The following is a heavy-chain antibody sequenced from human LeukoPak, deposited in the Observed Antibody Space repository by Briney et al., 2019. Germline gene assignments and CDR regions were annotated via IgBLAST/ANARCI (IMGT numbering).Heavy chain of an antibody. CDR2: INPNSGGT. D-gene: IGHD6-19*01. CDR1: GYTFTGYY. CDR3: ARDMEGSSWYYFDY. J-gene: IGHJ4*02. Sequence: GASVKVSCKASGYTFTGYYMHWVRQAPGQGLEWMGWINPNSGGTNYAQKFQGRVTMTRDTSISTAYMELSRLRSDDTAVYYCARDMEGSSWYYFDYWGQGTLVTVSS. V-gene: IGHV1-2*02.